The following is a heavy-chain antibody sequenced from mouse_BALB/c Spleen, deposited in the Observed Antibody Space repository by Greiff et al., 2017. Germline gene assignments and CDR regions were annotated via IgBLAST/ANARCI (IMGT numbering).Heavy chain of an antibody. CDR2: ISSGSSTI. J-gene: IGHJ1*01. D-gene: IGHD1-1*01. Sequence: EVKLVESGGGLVQPGGSRKLSCAASGFTFSSFGMHWVRQAPEKGLEWVAYISSGSSTIYYADTVKGRFTISRDNPKNTLFLQMTSLRSEDTAMYYCARAFTTVVRYFDVWGAGTTVTVSS. V-gene: IGHV5-17*02. CDR3: ARAFTTVVRYFDV. CDR1: GFTFSSFG.